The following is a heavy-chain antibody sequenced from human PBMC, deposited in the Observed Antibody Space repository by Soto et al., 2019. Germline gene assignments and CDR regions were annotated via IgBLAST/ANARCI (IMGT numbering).Heavy chain of an antibody. CDR2: ISASGGST. CDR1: GFTFSNYA. CDR3: AKDRTVYAGYYYYGMDV. V-gene: IGHV3-23*01. J-gene: IGHJ6*02. D-gene: IGHD2-8*01. Sequence: PGGSLRLSCAASGFTFSNYAMGWVRQAPGKGLEWVSAISASGGSTHYADSVKGRFTISRDNSKNTLYLQMNSLRAEDTAVYYCAKDRTVYAGYYYYGMDVWGQGTTVTVAS.